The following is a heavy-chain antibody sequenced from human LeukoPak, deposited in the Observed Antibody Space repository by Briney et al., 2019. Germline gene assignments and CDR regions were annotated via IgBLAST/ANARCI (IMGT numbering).Heavy chain of an antibody. J-gene: IGHJ4*02. V-gene: IGHV1-69*13. D-gene: IGHD3-16*01. Sequence: GASVKVSCKASGGTFSSYAISWGRQAPGQGLEWMGGIIPIFGTANYAQKFQGRVTITADESTSTAYMELSSLRSEDTAVYYCAREGGGDKLDFDYWGQGTLVTVSS. CDR2: IIPIFGTA. CDR1: GGTFSSYA. CDR3: AREGGGDKLDFDY.